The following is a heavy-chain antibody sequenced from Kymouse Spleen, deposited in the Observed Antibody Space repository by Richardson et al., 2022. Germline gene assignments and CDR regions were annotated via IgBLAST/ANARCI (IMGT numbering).Heavy chain of an antibody. V-gene: IGHV3-21*03. Sequence: EVQLVESGGGLVKPGGSLRLSCAASGFTFSSYSMNWVRQAPGKGLEWVSSISSSSSYIYYADSVKGRFTISRDNAKNSLYLQMNSLRAEDTAVYYCARDGVFGELFDYWGQGTLVTVSS. CDR3: ARDGVFGELFDY. CDR1: GFTFSSYS. J-gene: IGHJ4*02. CDR2: ISSSSSYI. D-gene: IGHD3-10*01.